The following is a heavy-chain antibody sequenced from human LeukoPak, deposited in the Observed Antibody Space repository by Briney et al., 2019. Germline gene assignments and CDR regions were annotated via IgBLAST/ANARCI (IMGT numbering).Heavy chain of an antibody. D-gene: IGHD2-8*01. CDR3: AREGVASGAFDI. J-gene: IGHJ3*02. V-gene: IGHV3-23*01. Sequence: HSGGSLRLSCAASGFTFSSYAMSWVRRAPWKGLEWVSAITGGGDNTYYADSVKGRFTISRDNSKNTLYLQMNSLRAEDTAVYYRAREGVASGAFDIWGQGTMVTVSS. CDR2: ITGGGDNT. CDR1: GFTFSSYA.